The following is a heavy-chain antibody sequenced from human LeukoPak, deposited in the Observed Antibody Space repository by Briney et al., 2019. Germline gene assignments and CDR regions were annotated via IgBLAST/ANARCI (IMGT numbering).Heavy chain of an antibody. CDR3: ARGGADYYDSSGYRPYYFDY. CDR2: INPSGGST. Sequence: ASVKVSCKASGYTLTSYYMHWVRQAPGQGLEWMGIINPSGGSTSYAQKFQGRVTMTRDTSTSTVYMELSSLRSEDTAVYYCARGGADYYDSSGYRPYYFDYWGQGTLVTVSS. V-gene: IGHV1-46*01. D-gene: IGHD3-22*01. J-gene: IGHJ4*02. CDR1: GYTLTSYY.